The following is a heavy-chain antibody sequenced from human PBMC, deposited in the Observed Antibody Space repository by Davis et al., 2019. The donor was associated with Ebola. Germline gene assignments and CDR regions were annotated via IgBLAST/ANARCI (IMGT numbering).Heavy chain of an antibody. V-gene: IGHV1-2*02. D-gene: IGHD1-26*01. CDR1: GYTFSGYY. J-gene: IGHJ4*02. Sequence: ASVKVSCKASGYTFSGYYIHWLRQAPGQGLEWMGWINPGTDGTRYAQKFQGRVTMTRDPSIRTAYMELSRLRSDDTAVYYCARGDYSGSSSESFYGGSDYWGQGTLVTVSS. CDR3: ARGDYSGSSSESFYGGSDY. CDR2: INPGTDGT.